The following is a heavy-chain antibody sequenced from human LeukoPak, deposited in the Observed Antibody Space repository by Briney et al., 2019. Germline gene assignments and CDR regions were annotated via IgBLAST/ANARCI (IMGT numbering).Heavy chain of an antibody. Sequence: SQTLSLTCTVSDGSISSALYYSSWIRQPAGKGLEWIGRIYTSGSTNYNPSLKSRVTMSVDTSKNQFSLKLSSVTAADTAVYYCAGGSTSAYYYYMDVWGKGTTVTVSS. CDR2: IYTSGST. J-gene: IGHJ6*03. CDR1: DGSISSALYY. CDR3: AGGSTSAYYYYMDV. D-gene: IGHD2-2*01. V-gene: IGHV4-61*02.